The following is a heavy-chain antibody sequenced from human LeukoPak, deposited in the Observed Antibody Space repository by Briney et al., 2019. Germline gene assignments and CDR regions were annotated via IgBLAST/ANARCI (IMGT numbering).Heavy chain of an antibody. Sequence: GGSLRVSCAACGFILSDYWVTGVRQARGGGLECVSNMKCEGCEIYCLYSVGRRFSISRVNAKNSMYLQMNSLRVEDAADYYCTRDLNHYSSGWGQGTLVTVSS. CDR1: GFILSDYW. D-gene: IGHD3-22*01. J-gene: IGHJ4*02. CDR2: MKCEGCEI. CDR3: TRDLNHYSSG. V-gene: IGHV3-7*01.